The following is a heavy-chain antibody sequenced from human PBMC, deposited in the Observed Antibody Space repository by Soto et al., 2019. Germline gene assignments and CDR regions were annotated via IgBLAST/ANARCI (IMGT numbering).Heavy chain of an antibody. CDR2: INHSGST. CDR1: GGSFSGYY. J-gene: IGHJ4*02. D-gene: IGHD4-17*01. V-gene: IGHV4-34*01. CDR3: ARTTAVPNTLRARYFLDY. Sequence: WETLFLTFDVYGGSFSGYYWSWIRQPPGKGLEWIGEINHSGSTNYNPSLKSIVTISVDLSKNRFSLRLSSVTTADTALYYCARTTAVPNTLRARYFLDYWGQGTLVTVSS.